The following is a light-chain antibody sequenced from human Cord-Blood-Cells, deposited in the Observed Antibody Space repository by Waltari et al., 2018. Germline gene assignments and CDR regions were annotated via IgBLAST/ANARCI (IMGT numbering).Light chain of an antibody. CDR3: QQYNNWPLT. CDR1: QSFSSN. J-gene: IGKJ3*01. V-gene: IGKV3-15*01. CDR2: GAS. Sequence: EIVITQSPAHLSVYPGERATHSYRVSQSFSSNLAWYQQKPGQAPRPLIYGASTRTTGSPSRFSGSGSGTEFTLTISSLQSEDFAVYYCQQYNNWPLTFGPGTKVDIK.